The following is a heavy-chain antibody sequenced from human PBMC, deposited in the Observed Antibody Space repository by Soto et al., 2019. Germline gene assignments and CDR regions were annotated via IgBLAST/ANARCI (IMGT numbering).Heavy chain of an antibody. Sequence: PGGSLRLSCEASGFMFGYFIMNWVRQAPGKGLEWVSYASNDDISYADSVRGLFTIFRDTAKNSLYLQMNSLRVDDTAVYYCVRDHQWAFDYWGQGILVTVSS. CDR1: GFMFGYFI. V-gene: IGHV3-48*01. J-gene: IGHJ4*02. D-gene: IGHD2-8*01. CDR2: ASNDDI. CDR3: VRDHQWAFDY.